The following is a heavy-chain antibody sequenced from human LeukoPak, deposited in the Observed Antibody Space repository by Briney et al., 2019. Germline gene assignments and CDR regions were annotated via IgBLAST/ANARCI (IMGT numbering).Heavy chain of an antibody. Sequence: DSVKVSCKASGYTITSYAISRVRQAPGQGLEWMGWIRAHNGDTNHAQQLQGRVTMTTDTSTRTAYMELRSLRSEDTAVYYCARGEFICTINTCYASALDSWGQGTLVTVSS. D-gene: IGHD2-2*01. J-gene: IGHJ4*02. V-gene: IGHV1-18*01. CDR3: ARGEFICTINTCYASALDS. CDR2: IRAHNGDT. CDR1: GYTITSYA.